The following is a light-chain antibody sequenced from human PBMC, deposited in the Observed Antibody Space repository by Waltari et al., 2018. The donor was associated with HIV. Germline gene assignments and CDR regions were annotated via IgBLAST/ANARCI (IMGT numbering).Light chain of an antibody. CDR1: SSDVGNYKY. J-gene: IGLJ1*01. CDR2: DVS. V-gene: IGLV2-11*01. CDR3: CSYAGSYV. Sequence: QSALTQPRSVSGSPGQSVTISCTGTSSDVGNYKYVSWYQQHPGKAPKLMIYDVSKRPSGVPDRFSGSKSGNTASLTISGLQAEDEADYYCCSYAGSYVFGIGTEVTVL.